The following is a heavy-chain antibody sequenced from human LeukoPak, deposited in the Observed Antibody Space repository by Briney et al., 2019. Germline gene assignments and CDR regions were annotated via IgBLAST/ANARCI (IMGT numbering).Heavy chain of an antibody. CDR1: GFTLSSYW. V-gene: IGHV3-74*01. J-gene: IGHJ4*02. D-gene: IGHD2-8*01. Sequence: GGSLRLSCAASGFTLSSYWMHWVRQAPGKGLVWVSRVKSDGSRTTYADSVKGRFTISRDNTKNTLNLQMNSLRAEDTAVYYCVRDGVGAPPFDYWGQGIMVTVSS. CDR2: VKSDGSRT. CDR3: VRDGVGAPPFDY.